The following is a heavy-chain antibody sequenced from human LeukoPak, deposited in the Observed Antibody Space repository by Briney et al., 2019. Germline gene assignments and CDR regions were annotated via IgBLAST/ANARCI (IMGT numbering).Heavy chain of an antibody. CDR2: IYSGGST. Sequence: TGGSLRLSCAASGFIVSYSYMSWVRQAPGKGLEWVSLIYSGGSTFYADSVKGRFTISKDNSKNTLYLQMNSLRVEDTAVYYCARDSAGLDKIDDWGQGTLVTVSS. V-gene: IGHV3-66*02. J-gene: IGHJ4*02. CDR3: ARDSAGLDKIDD. CDR1: GFIVSYSY. D-gene: IGHD3/OR15-3a*01.